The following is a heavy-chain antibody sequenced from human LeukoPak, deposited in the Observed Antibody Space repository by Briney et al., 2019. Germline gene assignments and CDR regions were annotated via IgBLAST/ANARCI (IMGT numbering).Heavy chain of an antibody. CDR1: GFTFSSYA. CDR3: TKRGVVIRVILGGFLKEAYYIDA. D-gene: IGHD3-22*01. V-gene: IGHV3-23*01. Sequence: GGSLRLSCAASGFTFSSYAMSWVRQAPGKGLEWVSAINGSGGSTNYADSVKGRFTISRDNPKNTLYLQMNSLRAEDTAVYFCTKRGVVIRVILGGFLKEAYYIDAWGQGALVTVSS. J-gene: IGHJ4*02. CDR2: INGSGGST.